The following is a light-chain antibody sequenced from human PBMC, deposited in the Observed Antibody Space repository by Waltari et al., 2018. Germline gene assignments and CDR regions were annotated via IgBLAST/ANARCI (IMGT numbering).Light chain of an antibody. V-gene: IGKV3-20*01. CDR3: QHYVRLPAT. CDR1: QSVGRS. CDR2: NIF. Sequence: EIVLTQSPGTLSLSPGETATLSCRAIQSVGRSLAWYQQKPGQAPRLLNYNIFNRATGIPDRFSGSGSGTDFTLTISRLEPEDFVVYYCQHYVRLPATFGQGTKVEIK. J-gene: IGKJ1*01.